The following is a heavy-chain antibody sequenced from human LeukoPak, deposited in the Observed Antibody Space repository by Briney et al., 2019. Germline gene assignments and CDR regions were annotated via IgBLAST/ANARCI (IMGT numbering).Heavy chain of an antibody. J-gene: IGHJ6*02. V-gene: IGHV1-18*01. CDR3: ARDGGSGWYAYYYYYGMDV. CDR2: ISAYNGNT. D-gene: IGHD6-19*01. Sequence: ASMKVSCKASGYTFTSYGISWVRQAPGQGLEWIRWISAYNGNTNYAQKLQGRVTMTTDTSTSTAYMELRSLRSDDTAVYYCARDGGSGWYAYYYYYGMDVWGQGTTVTVSS. CDR1: GYTFTSYG.